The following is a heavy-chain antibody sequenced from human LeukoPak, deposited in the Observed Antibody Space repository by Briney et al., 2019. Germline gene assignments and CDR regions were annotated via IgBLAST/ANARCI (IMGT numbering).Heavy chain of an antibody. Sequence: ASVKVSCKASGGTFSSYAISWVRQAPGQGLEWMGWISAYNGNTNYAQKLQGRVTMTTDTSTSTAYMELSRLKSDDAAVYYCARDTSGNNFDYWGQGTLVTVSS. CDR3: ARDTSGNNFDY. CDR2: ISAYNGNT. J-gene: IGHJ4*02. CDR1: GGTFSSYA. V-gene: IGHV1-18*01. D-gene: IGHD1/OR15-1a*01.